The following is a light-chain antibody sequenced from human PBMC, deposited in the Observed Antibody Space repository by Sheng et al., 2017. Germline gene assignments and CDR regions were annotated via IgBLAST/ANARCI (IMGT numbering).Light chain of an antibody. CDR1: QSVSGN. CDR3: QQYYNWPLT. J-gene: IGKJ4*01. V-gene: IGKV3-15*01. Sequence: EIMMTQSPATLSVSPGERATLSCRASQSVSGNLAWYQQKPGQAPRLLIKGASTRVTGIPARFSGSGSGTDFTLTINSLQSEDFAVYYCQQYYNWPLTFGGGTKVEIK. CDR2: GAS.